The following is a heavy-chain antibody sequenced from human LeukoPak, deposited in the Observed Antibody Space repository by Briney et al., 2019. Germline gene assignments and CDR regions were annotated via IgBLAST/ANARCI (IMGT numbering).Heavy chain of an antibody. J-gene: IGHJ6*03. CDR3: ARGRVSSNTWYSTYYYYFYMDV. CDR1: DDSITIYY. V-gene: IGHV4-59*01. CDR2: IDHTGST. Sequence: PSGTLSLTCTVSDDSITIYYWTWIRQPPGKGLEWIGYIDHTGSTNYNPPLNSRVTISRDTSKNHFSLELTSATAADTAVYFCARGRVSSNTWYSTYYYYFYMDVWGKGTTVTVSS. D-gene: IGHD6-13*01.